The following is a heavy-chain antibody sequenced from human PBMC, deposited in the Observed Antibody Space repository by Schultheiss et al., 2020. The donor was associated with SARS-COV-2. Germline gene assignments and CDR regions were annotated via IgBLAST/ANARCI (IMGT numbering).Heavy chain of an antibody. V-gene: IGHV3-53*01. D-gene: IGHD3-10*01. CDR1: GFIVSSNY. Sequence: GGSLRLSCAASGFIVSSNYMSWVRQAPGKGLEWVSVVYSGGNTYYADSVKGRFTVSRDNSKNTLYLQMNSLRAEDTAVYYCARDRMVRGRYYGMDVWGQGTTVTVSS. CDR2: VYSGGNT. CDR3: ARDRMVRGRYYGMDV. J-gene: IGHJ6*02.